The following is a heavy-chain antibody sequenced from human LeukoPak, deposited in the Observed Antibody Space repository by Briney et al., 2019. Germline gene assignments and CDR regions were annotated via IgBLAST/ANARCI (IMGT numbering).Heavy chain of an antibody. CDR2: MSYTGNDI. D-gene: IGHD5-18*01. J-gene: IGHJ4*02. CDR1: GFTFSSYS. Sequence: GGSLRLSCAASGFTFSSYSMNWVRQAPGKGLEWVAVMSYTGNDISYADSVKGRFTISRDNSKNTLYLQMNSLQTDDTAVYYCATDLRYGNNFFFQHWGQGILVTVSS. V-gene: IGHV3-30*03. CDR3: ATDLRYGNNFFFQH.